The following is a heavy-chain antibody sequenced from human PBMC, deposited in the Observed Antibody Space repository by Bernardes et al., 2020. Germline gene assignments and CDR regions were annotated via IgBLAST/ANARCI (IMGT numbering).Heavy chain of an antibody. Sequence: GGGPWLSCGGSGFTLSTLWMHWVPQDPGKGRVWGGRINEHGSYRDYADSVEGRFTISRDNAKNTLYLQMNSLRAEDTAVYYCGRDLSGMADYWGPGTLVTVSS. CDR3: GRDLSGMADY. J-gene: IGHJ4*02. D-gene: IGHD3-10*01. V-gene: IGHV3-74*01. CDR1: GFTLSTLW. CDR2: INEHGSYR.